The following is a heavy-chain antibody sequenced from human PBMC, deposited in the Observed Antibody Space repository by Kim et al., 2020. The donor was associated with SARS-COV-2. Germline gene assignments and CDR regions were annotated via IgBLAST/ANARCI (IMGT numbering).Heavy chain of an antibody. V-gene: IGHV4-59*08. J-gene: IGHJ4*02. Sequence: SETLSLTCTVSGGSISSYYWSWIRQPPGKGLEWIGYIYYSGSTNYNPSLKSRVTISVDTSKNQFSLKLSSVTAADTAVYYCARGIEDYDSSGYYYYFDYWGQGTLVTVSS. CDR3: ARGIEDYDSSGYYYYFDY. CDR1: GGSISSYY. CDR2: IYYSGST. D-gene: IGHD3-22*01.